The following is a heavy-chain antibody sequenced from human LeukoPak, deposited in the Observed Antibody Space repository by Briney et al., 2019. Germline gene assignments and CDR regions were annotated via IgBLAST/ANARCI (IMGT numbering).Heavy chain of an antibody. J-gene: IGHJ6*02. CDR1: GGTFSSYA. D-gene: IGHD6-6*01. CDR3: ARGHSSSSGYYYYGMDV. CDR2: IIPIFGTA. Sequence: GASVKVSCKASGGTFSSYAISWVRQAPGQGLEWMGGIIPIFGTANYAQKFQGRVTITADESTSTAYMELSSLRSEDTAVCYCARGHSSSSGYYYYGMDVWGQGTTVTVSS. V-gene: IGHV1-69*13.